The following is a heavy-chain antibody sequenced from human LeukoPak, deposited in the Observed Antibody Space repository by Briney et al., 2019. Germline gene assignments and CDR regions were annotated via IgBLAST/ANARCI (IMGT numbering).Heavy chain of an antibody. J-gene: IGHJ4*02. V-gene: IGHV3-7*01. CDR2: INGDGNEK. CDR3: ERSGFCSINGCYSDY. Sequence: PGGSLRLSCAASGFTFNTYWMSWVRQAPGKGPEWVANINGDGNEKYYVDSVKGRFTISRDNAKNSLYVQMNSLRAEDTAVYYCERSGFCSINGCYSDYWGRGPRVTASS. CDR1: GFTFNTYW. D-gene: IGHD2-21*01.